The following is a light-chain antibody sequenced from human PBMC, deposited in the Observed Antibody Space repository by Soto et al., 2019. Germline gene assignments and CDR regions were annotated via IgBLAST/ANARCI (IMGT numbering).Light chain of an antibody. CDR1: QSVTNYY. CDR3: QQYVNSPSWT. V-gene: IGKV3-20*01. CDR2: GAS. Sequence: EIVFTQSPGTLSLSPGERATLSCRASQSVTNYYLAWYQQKPGQAPRLLISGASSRATGIPDRFSGSGSGTDFTLTISRLEPEDFAVYYCQQYVNSPSWTFGQGTKV. J-gene: IGKJ1*01.